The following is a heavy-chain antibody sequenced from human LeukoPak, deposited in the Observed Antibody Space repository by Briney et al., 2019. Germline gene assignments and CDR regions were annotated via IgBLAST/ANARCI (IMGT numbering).Heavy chain of an antibody. D-gene: IGHD4-17*01. V-gene: IGHV3-23*01. J-gene: IGHJ4*02. Sequence: PGGSLRLSCAASGLTFSNYAMSWVRQAPGKGLEWVSAISGSGGSTYYADSVKGRFTISRDNSKNTLYLQMNTLRPEDTAVYYCAKGLRSDYGDYGPLFDYWGQGTLVTVSS. CDR3: AKGLRSDYGDYGPLFDY. CDR1: GLTFSNYA. CDR2: ISGSGGST.